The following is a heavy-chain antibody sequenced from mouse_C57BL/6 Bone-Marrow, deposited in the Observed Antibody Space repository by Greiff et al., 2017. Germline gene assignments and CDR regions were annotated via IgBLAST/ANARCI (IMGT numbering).Heavy chain of an antibody. V-gene: IGHV1-82*01. Sequence: VQLQQSGPELVKPGASVKISCKASGYVFSSSWMNWVKQRSGKGLEWFGRIYPEDGDTNYNGKFKGKATLTADKYSSTAYMQSSSLASEDSWVYLCGSECYYDSKGYWGQGTTLTVSS. CDR3: GSECYYDSKGY. CDR2: IYPEDGDT. J-gene: IGHJ2*01. D-gene: IGHD1-1*01. CDR1: GYVFSSSW.